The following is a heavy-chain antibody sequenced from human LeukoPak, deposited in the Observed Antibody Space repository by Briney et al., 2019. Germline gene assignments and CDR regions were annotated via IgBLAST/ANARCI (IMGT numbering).Heavy chain of an antibody. CDR3: ARYYDSSNWFDP. CDR1: GGSISSGDYY. CDR2: IYYSGST. D-gene: IGHD3-22*01. J-gene: IGHJ5*02. V-gene: IGHV4-30-4*01. Sequence: SSETLSLTCSVSGGSISSGDYYWSWIRQPPGKGLEWIGYIYYSGSTYYNPSLKSRVTISVDTSKNQFSLKLSSVTAADTAVYYCARYYDSSNWFDPWGQGTLVTVSS.